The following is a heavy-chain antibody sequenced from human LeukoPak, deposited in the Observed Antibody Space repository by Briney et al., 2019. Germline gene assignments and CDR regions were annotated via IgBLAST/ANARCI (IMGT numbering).Heavy chain of an antibody. CDR3: ARDLGHCSSTSCYRDGMDV. V-gene: IGHV3-7*01. CDR2: IKQDGSEK. D-gene: IGHD2-2*02. J-gene: IGHJ6*02. CDR1: GFTFSSYW. Sequence: PGGSLRLSCAASGFTFSSYWMSWVRQAPGKGLEWVANIKQDGSEKYYVDSVKGRFTISRDNSKNTLYLQMNSLRAEDTAVYYCARDLGHCSSTSCYRDGMDVWGQGTTVTVSS.